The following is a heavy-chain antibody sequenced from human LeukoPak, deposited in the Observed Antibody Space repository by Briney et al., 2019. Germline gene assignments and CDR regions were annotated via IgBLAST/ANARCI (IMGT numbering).Heavy chain of an antibody. V-gene: IGHV3-74*01. CDR1: GCSFSDFW. J-gene: IGHJ6*02. CDR3: ARGARIPPAGMSYGIDV. D-gene: IGHD2-2*01. Sequence: GGTLRLSCAASGCSFSDFWRYWVGQAPGEGLVWVSRLKSHGSSTNYVDSVKSRFTISRDKAKNTLYLQMNRLRDEDTAVYHCARGARIPPAGMSYGIDVWGPGTTVTVSS. CDR2: LKSHGSST.